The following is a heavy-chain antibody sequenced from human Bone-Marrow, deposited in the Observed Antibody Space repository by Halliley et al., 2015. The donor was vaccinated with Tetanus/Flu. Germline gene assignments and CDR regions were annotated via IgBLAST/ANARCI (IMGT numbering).Heavy chain of an antibody. V-gene: IGHV3-49*04. Sequence: SLRLSCTASGFTFGDYAMTWVRQAPGKGLEWVGFIRSKAYGGTTEYAASVKGRFTISRDDSKSIAYLQMNSLKTEDTAVYYCTSAIAGAAYYYYGMDVWGQGTTVTVSS. CDR3: TSAIAGAAYYYYGMDV. CDR2: IRSKAYGGTT. CDR1: GFTFGDYA. J-gene: IGHJ6*02. D-gene: IGHD6-19*01.